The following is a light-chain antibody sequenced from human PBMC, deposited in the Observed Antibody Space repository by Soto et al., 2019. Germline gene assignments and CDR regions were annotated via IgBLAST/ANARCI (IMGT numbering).Light chain of an antibody. CDR1: QSVSSSY. CDR2: GAS. J-gene: IGKJ1*01. CDR3: QQYGSSGT. Sequence: EIVLTRSPVTLSLSPGERATLSFRASQSVSSSYLAWYQQKPGQAPRLLIYGASNRATGIPDRFSGSGSGTDFTLTISRLEPEDFAVYYCQQYGSSGTFGQGTKVDIK. V-gene: IGKV3-20*01.